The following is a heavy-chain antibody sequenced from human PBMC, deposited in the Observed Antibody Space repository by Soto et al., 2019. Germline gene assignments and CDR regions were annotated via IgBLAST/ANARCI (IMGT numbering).Heavy chain of an antibody. CDR2: FDPEDGET. CDR3: ATEEWGNPFFDY. Sequence: GAPVKVSCKVSGYTLTELSMHWVRQAPGKGLEWMGGFDPEDGETIYAQKFQGRVTMTEDTSTDTAYMELSSLRSEDTAVYYCATEEWGNPFFDYWGQGTLVTVSS. V-gene: IGHV1-24*01. J-gene: IGHJ4*02. CDR1: GYTLTELS. D-gene: IGHD1-26*01.